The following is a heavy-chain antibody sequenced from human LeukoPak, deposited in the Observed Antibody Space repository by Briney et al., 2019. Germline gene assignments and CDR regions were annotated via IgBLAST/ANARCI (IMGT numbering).Heavy chain of an antibody. CDR3: ARSSDYYGGYFDY. CDR2: IYYSGST. D-gene: IGHD3-22*01. V-gene: IGHV4-59*01. Sequence: PSETLSLTCTVSGGSISSNYWSWIRQPPGKGLEWIGYIYYSGSTNYNPSLKSRVTVSVDTSKNQFSLKLSSVTAADTAVYYCARSSDYYGGYFDYWGQGTLVTVSS. CDR1: GGSISSNY. J-gene: IGHJ4*02.